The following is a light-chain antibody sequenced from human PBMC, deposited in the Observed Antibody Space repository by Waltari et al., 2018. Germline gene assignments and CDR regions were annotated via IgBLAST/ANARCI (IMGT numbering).Light chain of an antibody. CDR2: DVN. J-gene: IGLJ1*01. Sequence: QSALTQPASVSGSPGQSITISCTGPSSDVCAYNFAPWYQQNPGKAPKAIIYDVNNRPSGVSNRFSGSKSGNTASLTISGLQVGDEADYYCSSYGSNNAYVFGKATKVTVL. CDR1: SSDVCAYNF. CDR3: SSYGSNNAYV. V-gene: IGLV2-14*03.